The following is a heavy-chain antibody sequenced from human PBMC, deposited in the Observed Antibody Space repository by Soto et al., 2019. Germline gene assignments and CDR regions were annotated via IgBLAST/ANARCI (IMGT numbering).Heavy chain of an antibody. D-gene: IGHD5-18*01. Sequence: GXSVKVSCEASGGTFSSYAISWVRQAPVQGLEWMGGIIPIFGTANYAQKFQGRVTITADKSTSTAYMELSSLRSEDTAVYYCAIYSYATTYYYYGMDVWGQGTTVTVSS. V-gene: IGHV1-69*06. CDR1: GGTFSSYA. J-gene: IGHJ6*02. CDR3: AIYSYATTYYYYGMDV. CDR2: IIPIFGTA.